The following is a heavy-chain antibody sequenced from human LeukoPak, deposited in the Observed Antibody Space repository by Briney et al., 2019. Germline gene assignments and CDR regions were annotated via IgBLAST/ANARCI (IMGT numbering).Heavy chain of an antibody. V-gene: IGHV1-2*02. CDR3: ASSSPYDSSGYYPDY. J-gene: IGHJ4*02. CDR1: GYTFTGYY. D-gene: IGHD3-22*01. Sequence: ASVKVSCKASGYTFTGYYMHWVRQAPGQGLEWMGWINPNSGGTNYAQKFQGRVTMTRDTSISTAYMELSRLRSDDTAVYYCASSSPYDSSGYYPDYWDQGTLVTVSS. CDR2: INPNSGGT.